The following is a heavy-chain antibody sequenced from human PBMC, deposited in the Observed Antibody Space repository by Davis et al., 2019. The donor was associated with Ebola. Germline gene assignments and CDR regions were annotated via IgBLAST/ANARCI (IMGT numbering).Heavy chain of an antibody. D-gene: IGHD6-6*01. Sequence: PGGSLRLSCAASGFTFDDYGMSWVRQAPGKGLEWVSGINWNGGSTGYADSVKGRFTISRDNAKNSLYLQMNSLRAEDTASYYCARALWGSSSGAFDIWGQGTMVTVSS. CDR3: ARALWGSSSGAFDI. V-gene: IGHV3-20*04. CDR1: GFTFDDYG. J-gene: IGHJ3*02. CDR2: INWNGGST.